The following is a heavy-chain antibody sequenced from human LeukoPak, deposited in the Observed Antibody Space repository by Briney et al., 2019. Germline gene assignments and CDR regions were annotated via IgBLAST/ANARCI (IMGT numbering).Heavy chain of an antibody. J-gene: IGHJ6*02. CDR1: GGTFSSYA. D-gene: IGHD6-6*01. CDR2: INPSGGST. V-gene: IGHV1-46*01. CDR3: AREPSYSSSNYYGMDV. Sequence: ASVKVSCKASGGTFSSYATSWVRQAPGQGLEWMGIINPSGGSTSYAQKFQGRVTMTRDTSTSTVYMELSSLRSEDTAVYYCAREPSYSSSNYYGMDVWGQGTTVTVSS.